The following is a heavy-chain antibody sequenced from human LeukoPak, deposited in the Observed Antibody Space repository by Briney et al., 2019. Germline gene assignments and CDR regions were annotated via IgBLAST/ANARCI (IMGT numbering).Heavy chain of an antibody. CDR2: IKQDGSEK. D-gene: IGHD3-22*01. CDR1: GFTFSSYW. V-gene: IGHV3-7*01. Sequence: GGSLRLSCAASGFTFSSYWMSWVRQAPGKGLEWVTNIKQDGSEKYYVDSVKGRFTISRDNAKNSLYLQMNSLGAEDTAVYYCARVNPYYDSSGYYSYYYGMDVWGQGTTVTVSS. J-gene: IGHJ6*02. CDR3: ARVNPYYDSSGYYSYYYGMDV.